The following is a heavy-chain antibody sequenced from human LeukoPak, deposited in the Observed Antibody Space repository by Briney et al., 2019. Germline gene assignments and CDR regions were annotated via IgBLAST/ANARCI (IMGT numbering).Heavy chain of an antibody. V-gene: IGHV1-8*03. CDR1: GYTFTSYD. D-gene: IGHD6-6*01. CDR2: MNPNSGNT. J-gene: IGHJ4*02. CDR3: ARYSSSSLGN. Sequence: GSVKVSCKASGYTFTSYDVNWVRQATGQGLEWMGRMNPNSGNTGYAQNFQGRLTITRNTSISTAYMELSSLRSEDTAVYYCARYSSSSLGNWGQGTLVTVSS.